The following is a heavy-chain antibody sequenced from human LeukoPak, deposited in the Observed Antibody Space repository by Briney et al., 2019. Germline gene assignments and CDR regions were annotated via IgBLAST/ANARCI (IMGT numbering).Heavy chain of an antibody. J-gene: IGHJ5*02. CDR1: GGSFRGYY. V-gene: IGHV4-34*01. CDR2: INHSGST. CDR3: ARGSDTAMVSRWFDP. D-gene: IGHD5-18*01. Sequence: SETLSLTCAVYGGSFRGYYWSWIRQPPGKGLEWSGEINHSGSTNYNPSLKSRVTISVDTSKNQFSLKLSSVTAADTAVYSCARGSDTAMVSRWFDPWGQGTLVTVSS.